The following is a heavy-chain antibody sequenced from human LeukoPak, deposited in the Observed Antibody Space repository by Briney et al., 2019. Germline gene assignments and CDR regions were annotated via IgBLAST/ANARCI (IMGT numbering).Heavy chain of an antibody. CDR3: ANLPGYSSSWYPLDY. J-gene: IGHJ4*02. Sequence: GGSLRLSCAASEFTFSSYAMSWVRQAPGKGLEWVSAISGSGGSTYYADSVKGRFTISRDNSKNTLYLQMNSLRAEDTAVYYCANLPGYSSSWYPLDYWGQGTLVTVSS. CDR1: EFTFSSYA. D-gene: IGHD6-13*01. CDR2: ISGSGGST. V-gene: IGHV3-23*01.